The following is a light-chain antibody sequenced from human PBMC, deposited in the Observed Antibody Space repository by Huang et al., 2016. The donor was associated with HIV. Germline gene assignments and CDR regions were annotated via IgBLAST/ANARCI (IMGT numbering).Light chain of an antibody. Sequence: EIVMTQSPATLSVSPGERATLSCRASQSVSSNLAWYQQKPGQAPRLLIYGASTRATGIPARVRGSGSGTEVTLTISSLQSEDFAVYYCQQYDNWPPRGTFGQGTKVEIK. CDR2: GAS. V-gene: IGKV3-15*01. CDR3: QQYDNWPPRGT. CDR1: QSVSSN. J-gene: IGKJ1*01.